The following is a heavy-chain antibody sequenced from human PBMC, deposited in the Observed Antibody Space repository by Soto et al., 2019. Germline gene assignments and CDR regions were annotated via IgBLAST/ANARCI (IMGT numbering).Heavy chain of an antibody. J-gene: IGHJ6*02. Sequence: ASVKVSCKASGYTFTGYYVHWVRQAPGQGLEWMGWINPNSGNTYLAQRFQGRVTMNRDTSIGTAYMELRGLTSDDTAEYYCAKGGAIVAAGTRVYLYNAMDVWGQGTTVTVSS. V-gene: IGHV1-2*02. CDR1: GYTFTGYY. D-gene: IGHD1-26*01. CDR2: INPNSGNT. CDR3: AKGGAIVAAGTRVYLYNAMDV.